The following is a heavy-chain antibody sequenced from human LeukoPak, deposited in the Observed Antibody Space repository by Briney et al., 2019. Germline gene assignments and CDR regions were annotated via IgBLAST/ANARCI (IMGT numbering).Heavy chain of an antibody. CDR2: ISENGGRT. CDR3: AKATITYYYDSSPTQFDY. D-gene: IGHD3-22*01. Sequence: GGSLRLSCAASGFTFRRYAMSWVRQAPGKGLEWISVISENGGRTYYADSVKGRFTISRDNSKNTLYLQMNSLRAEDTAVYYCAKATITYYYDSSPTQFDYWGQGTLVTVSS. J-gene: IGHJ4*02. CDR1: GFTFRRYA. V-gene: IGHV3-23*01.